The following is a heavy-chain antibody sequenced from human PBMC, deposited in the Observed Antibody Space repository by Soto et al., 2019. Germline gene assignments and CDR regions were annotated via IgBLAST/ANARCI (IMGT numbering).Heavy chain of an antibody. CDR3: ARGGAIFGFSYYYYGMDV. CDR2: IYYSGST. Sequence: SETLSLTCTVSGGSISSYYWSWIRQPPGKGLEWIGYIYYSGSTNYNPSLKSRVTISVDTSKNQFSLKLGSVSAADTAVYYCARGGAIFGFSYYYYGMDVWGQGTTVTVSS. D-gene: IGHD3-3*01. J-gene: IGHJ6*02. V-gene: IGHV4-59*01. CDR1: GGSISSYY.